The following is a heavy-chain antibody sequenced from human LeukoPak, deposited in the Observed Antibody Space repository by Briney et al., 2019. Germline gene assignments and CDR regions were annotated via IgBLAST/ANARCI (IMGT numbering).Heavy chain of an antibody. D-gene: IGHD1-1*01. CDR1: GYTFTGYY. V-gene: IGHV1-2*02. CDR2: INPNSGGT. CDR3: ARALYNWNDAAYDY. Sequence: GASVKVSCKASGYTFTGYYMHWVRQAPGQGLEWMGWINPNSGGTNYAQKFQGRVTMTRDTSISTAYMELSRLRSDDTAVYYCARALYNWNDAAYDYWGQGTLVTVSS. J-gene: IGHJ4*02.